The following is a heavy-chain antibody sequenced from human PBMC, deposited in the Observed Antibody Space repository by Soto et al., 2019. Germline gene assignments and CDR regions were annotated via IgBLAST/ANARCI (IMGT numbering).Heavy chain of an antibody. V-gene: IGHV3-33*01. CDR1: GFTFSSYG. Sequence: QVQLVESGGGVVQPGRSLRLSCAASGFTFSSYGMHWVRQAPGKGLEWVAVIWYDGSNKYYADYVKGRFTISRDNSKNTLYLQMNSLRAEDTAVYYCARETYSYGYNPFYYWGQGTLVTVSS. J-gene: IGHJ4*02. CDR2: IWYDGSNK. D-gene: IGHD5-18*01. CDR3: ARETYSYGYNPFYY.